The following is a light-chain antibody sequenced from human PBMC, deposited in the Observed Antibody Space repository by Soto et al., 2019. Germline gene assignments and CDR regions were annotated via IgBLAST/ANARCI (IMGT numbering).Light chain of an antibody. CDR2: AAS. J-gene: IGKJ3*01. V-gene: IGKV1-27*01. Sequence: QMTQSPSSLSASVGDRVTITCRASHDISNYVAWLQQKPGKPPKLLIYAASTLQPGVPSRFSGGGSGVDFTLTITSLQPEDVATYYCQKHNTVPLTFGPGTKVDIK. CDR3: QKHNTVPLT. CDR1: HDISNY.